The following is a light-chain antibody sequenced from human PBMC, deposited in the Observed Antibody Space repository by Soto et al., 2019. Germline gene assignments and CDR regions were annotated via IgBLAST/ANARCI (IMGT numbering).Light chain of an antibody. V-gene: IGLV2-11*01. CDR2: DVS. J-gene: IGLJ1*01. CDR3: CSYAGDYTYV. CDR1: ISDVGDYNY. Sequence: QSALTQPRSVSGSPGQSVTISCTGTISDVGDYNYVSWYQQHPGKAPKLMIYDVSKRPSGVPDRFSGSKSGNTASLTISGLQAEDEADYYCCSYAGDYTYVFGTGTKVTVL.